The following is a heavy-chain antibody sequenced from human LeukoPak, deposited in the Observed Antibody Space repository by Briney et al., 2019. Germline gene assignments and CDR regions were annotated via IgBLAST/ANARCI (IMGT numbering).Heavy chain of an antibody. D-gene: IGHD1-26*01. J-gene: IGHJ4*02. CDR1: GFTFSSYW. CDR3: ARVGKNGWDFDH. CDR2: IKQHGSEK. V-gene: IGHV3-7*01. Sequence: GGSLRLSCAASGFTFSSYWMSWVRQTPGKGLEGGANIKQHGSEKDYVDSVKGRFTISRDNAKNSLYLQMTSLRADDTAVYYCARVGKNGWDFDHWGAGRLVTVSS.